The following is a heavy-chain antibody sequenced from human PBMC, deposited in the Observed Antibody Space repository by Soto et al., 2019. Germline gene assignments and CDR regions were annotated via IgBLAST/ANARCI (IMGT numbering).Heavy chain of an antibody. CDR2: ISYDGSNK. D-gene: IGHD3-9*01. CDR3: ARGLTGYSYRAEYFQH. CDR1: GFTFSSYA. J-gene: IGHJ1*01. Sequence: GGSLRLSCAASGFTFSSYAMHWVRQAPGKGLEWVAVISYDGSNKYYADSVKGRFTISRDNSKNTLYLQMNSLRAEDTAVYYCARGLTGYSYRAEYFQHWGQGTLVTVSS. V-gene: IGHV3-30-3*01.